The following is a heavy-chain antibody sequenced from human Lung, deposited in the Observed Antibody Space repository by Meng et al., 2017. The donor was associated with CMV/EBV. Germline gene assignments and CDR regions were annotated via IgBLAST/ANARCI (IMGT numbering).Heavy chain of an antibody. CDR3: TTVLGTSYPYGMDV. J-gene: IGHJ6*02. V-gene: IGHV3-15*01. Sequence: LTXAASGFTFSNAWMSWVRQAPGKGLEWVGRIKSKTDGGTTDYAAPVKGRFTISRDDSKNTLYLQMNSLKTEDTAVYYCTTVLGTSYPYGMDVWGQGXTVTVSS. CDR2: IKSKTDGGTT. CDR1: GFTFSNAW. D-gene: IGHD1-26*01.